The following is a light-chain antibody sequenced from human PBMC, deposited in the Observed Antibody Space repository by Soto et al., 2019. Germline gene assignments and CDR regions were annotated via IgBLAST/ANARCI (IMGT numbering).Light chain of an antibody. J-gene: IGKJ4*01. V-gene: IGKV3-20*01. CDR2: DAS. CDR1: HSITTS. CDR3: QQYTTSPLT. Sequence: EIVLTQSPGTLSLSPGERATFSYRASHSITTSLAWYQQKPGQAPRLLIYDASSRATGIPDRFSGSGSGTDFTLTLSRLEAEDFAVYYCQQYTTSPLTFGGGTKVEMK.